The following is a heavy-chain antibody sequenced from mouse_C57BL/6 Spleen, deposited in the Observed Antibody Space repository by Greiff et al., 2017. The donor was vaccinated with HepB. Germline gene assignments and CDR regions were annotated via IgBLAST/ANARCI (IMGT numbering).Heavy chain of an antibody. CDR1: GYTFTSYG. Sequence: VQGVESGAELARPGASVKLSCKASGYTFTSYGISWVKQRTGQGLEWIGEIYPRSGNTYYNEKFKGKATLTADKSSSTAYMELRSLTSEDSAVYFCARDGSSSAWFAYWGQGTLVTVSA. J-gene: IGHJ3*01. CDR2: IYPRSGNT. V-gene: IGHV1-81*01. D-gene: IGHD1-1*01. CDR3: ARDGSSSAWFAY.